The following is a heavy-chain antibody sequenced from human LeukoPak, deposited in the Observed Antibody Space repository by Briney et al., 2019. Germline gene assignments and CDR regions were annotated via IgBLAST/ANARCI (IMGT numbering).Heavy chain of an antibody. V-gene: IGHV1-18*01. CDR3: ARVIAAASIHNWFDP. CDR2: ISAYNDNT. CDR1: GYTFTSYG. Sequence: ASVKVSCKASGYTFTSYGISWVRQAPGQGLEWMGWISAYNDNTNYGQKLQGRVTMTTDTSTSTAYMELRSLRSDDTAVYYCARVIAAASIHNWFDPWGQGTLVTVSS. D-gene: IGHD6-13*01. J-gene: IGHJ5*02.